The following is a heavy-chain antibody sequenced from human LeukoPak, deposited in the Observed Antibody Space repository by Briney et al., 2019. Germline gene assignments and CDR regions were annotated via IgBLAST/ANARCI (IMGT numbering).Heavy chain of an antibody. Sequence: GGSLRLSCAASGFTFSSYAMSWVRQAPGKGLEWVSAISGSGGSTYYADSVKGRFTISRDNAKNSLYLQMNSLRAEDTAVYYCARELVPADPEDIWGQGTMVTVSS. CDR1: GFTFSSYA. D-gene: IGHD2-2*01. J-gene: IGHJ3*02. V-gene: IGHV3-23*01. CDR2: ISGSGGST. CDR3: ARELVPADPEDI.